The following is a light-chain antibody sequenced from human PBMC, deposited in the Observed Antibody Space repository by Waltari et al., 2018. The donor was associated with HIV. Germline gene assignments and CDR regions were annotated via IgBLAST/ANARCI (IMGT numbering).Light chain of an antibody. J-gene: IGLJ3*02. CDR2: HND. CDR3: GTWDSSLSTVV. CDR1: SSNIGSHY. V-gene: IGLV1-51*01. Sequence: QSVLTQPPSVSAAPGQKVTISCSGSSSNIGSHYVSWYQHLPGTAPKLLIYHNDYRPSGIPDRFSGSRSGTSASLDITGLQTGDEADYHCGTWDSSLSTVVFGGGTKLTVL.